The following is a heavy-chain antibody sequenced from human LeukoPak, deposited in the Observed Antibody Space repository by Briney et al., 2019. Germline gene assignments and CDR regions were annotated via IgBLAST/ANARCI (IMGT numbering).Heavy chain of an antibody. V-gene: IGHV5-51*01. CDR3: ARRGVSYYDSSGYAYAFDI. D-gene: IGHD3-22*01. CDR2: IYPGDSDT. CDR1: GYSFTSYW. Sequence: GESLKISCKDSGYSFTSYWIGWVRQMPGKGLEWMGIIYPGDSDTRYNPSFQGQVTISADKSISTAYLQWSSLKASDTAMYYCARRGVSYYDSSGYAYAFDIWGQGTMVTVSS. J-gene: IGHJ3*02.